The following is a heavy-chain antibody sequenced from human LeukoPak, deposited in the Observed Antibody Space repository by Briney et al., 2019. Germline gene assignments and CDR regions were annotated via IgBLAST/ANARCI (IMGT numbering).Heavy chain of an antibody. CDR2: INLDRGGT. D-gene: IGHD2-15*01. V-gene: IGHV1-2*02. CDR1: GYTFTGYY. CDR3: ARDTRQTRIVDY. J-gene: IGHJ4*02. Sequence: ASVKVSCKASGYTFTGYYMHWVRQAPGQGREWMGWINLDRGGTNYAQKFQGRVTMTRDTSISTAYMELSRLRSDGTAVYYCARDTRQTRIVDYWGQGTLVTVSS.